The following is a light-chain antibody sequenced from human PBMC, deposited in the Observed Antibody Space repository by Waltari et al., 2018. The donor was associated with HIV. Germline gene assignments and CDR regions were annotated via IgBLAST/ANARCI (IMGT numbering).Light chain of an antibody. CDR1: QQVDGN. CDR3: QQYHHCPPFT. Sequence: TQSPAPNSVSPGGRVTVSCSARQQVDGNLAWYQQKTSQSPRLLIYHSSVTAAGVPTRFGGAGSATNFTLTITSLQSEDFALYFCQQYHHCPPFTFGGGSRVELK. J-gene: IGKJ4*01. V-gene: IGKV3D-15*01. CDR2: HSS.